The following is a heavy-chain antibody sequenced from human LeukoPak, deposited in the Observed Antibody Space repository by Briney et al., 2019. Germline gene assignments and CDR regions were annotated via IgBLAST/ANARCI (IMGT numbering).Heavy chain of an antibody. Sequence: GASVKVSCKASGGTFSSYAISWVRHAPGQGLEWMGGIIPIFGTADYAQKFQGRVTITTVESTSTAYMELSSLRSEDTAVSYCARNPIAAAAESSYYYYYMDVWGKGTTVTVSS. CDR1: GGTFSSYA. CDR3: ARNPIAAAAESSYYYYYMDV. CDR2: IIPIFGTA. V-gene: IGHV1-69*05. D-gene: IGHD6-13*01. J-gene: IGHJ6*03.